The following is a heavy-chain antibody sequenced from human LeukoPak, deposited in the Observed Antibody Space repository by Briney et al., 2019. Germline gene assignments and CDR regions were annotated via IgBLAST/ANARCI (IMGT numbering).Heavy chain of an antibody. CDR2: ITSSSNSI. V-gene: IGHV3-48*01. Sequence: GGSLRLSCAASGFTVSSNYMSWVRQAPGKGLEWLSYITSSSNSIYYADSVKGRFTISRDNAKNSLYLQMDSLRAEDTAVYYCARASSGYGFYSNYWGQGTLVTVSS. J-gene: IGHJ4*02. CDR1: GFTVSSNY. D-gene: IGHD3-22*01. CDR3: ARASSGYGFYSNY.